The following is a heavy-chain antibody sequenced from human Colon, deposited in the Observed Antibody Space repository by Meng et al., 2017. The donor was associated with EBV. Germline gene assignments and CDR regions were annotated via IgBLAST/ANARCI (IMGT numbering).Heavy chain of an antibody. D-gene: IGHD3-22*01. V-gene: IGHV7-4-1*02. J-gene: IGHJ2*01. Sequence: QGRLVQSGSELNKPGASVKVSCKASGYTFINYAINWVRQAPGQGLEWMGWINTHTGNPTYGQGFTGRFVLSSDTSVSTANLQISSLKAEDTAVYYCARGGPYPDSSGFHWYFDLWGRGTLVTVSS. CDR3: ARGGPYPDSSGFHWYFDL. CDR1: GYTFINYA. CDR2: INTHTGNP.